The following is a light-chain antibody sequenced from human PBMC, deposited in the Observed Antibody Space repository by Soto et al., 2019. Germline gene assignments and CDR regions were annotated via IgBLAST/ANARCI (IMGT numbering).Light chain of an antibody. CDR1: ESIRSS. V-gene: IGKV3-15*01. CDR3: QQYYNWRYT. J-gene: IGKJ2*01. Sequence: EIVMTQSPATLSVSPGERATLSCRASESIRSSFSWYQLRHGQAPRLLIYGASTRATGITARFSGSWSGTEFTLTTSSLQSEDFAVYYCQQYYNWRYTFGQGTKLDIK. CDR2: GAS.